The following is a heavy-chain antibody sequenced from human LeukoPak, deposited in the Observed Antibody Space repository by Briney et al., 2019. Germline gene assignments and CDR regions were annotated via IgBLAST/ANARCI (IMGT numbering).Heavy chain of an antibody. J-gene: IGHJ4*02. CDR1: GFTFENYA. Sequence: GGSLRLSCAASGFTFENYAMHWVRQVPGKGLVWVARINPGGSSITYADSVKGRFTISRDNAKNTLYLQMDSLRAEDTGVYYCARSNQADDYWGQGTLVTVSS. CDR2: INPGGSSI. V-gene: IGHV3-74*01. D-gene: IGHD1-14*01. CDR3: ARSNQADDY.